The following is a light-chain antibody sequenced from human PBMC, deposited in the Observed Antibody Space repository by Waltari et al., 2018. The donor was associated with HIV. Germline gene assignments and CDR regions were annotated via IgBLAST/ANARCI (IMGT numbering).Light chain of an antibody. CDR2: DVS. CDR1: RSDVGGYNY. Sequence: QSALTQPRSVSGSPGQSVTISCTGTRSDVGGYNYVSWYQQHPGKAPKLLSHDVSPLPLWVPDLFSGSKSGNTSSLTISGLQAEDEADYYCCAYTGAYTSGVFGAGTQLTVL. J-gene: IGLJ3*02. V-gene: IGLV2-11*02. CDR3: CAYTGAYTSGV.